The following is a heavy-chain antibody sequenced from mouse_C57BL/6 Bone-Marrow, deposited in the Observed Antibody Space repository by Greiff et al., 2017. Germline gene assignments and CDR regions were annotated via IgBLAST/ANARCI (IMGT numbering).Heavy chain of an antibody. V-gene: IGHV1-69*01. J-gene: IGHJ2*01. CDR1: GYTFTSYW. CDR3: SRWGKLDY. CDR2: IDPSDSYT. Sequence: VQLQQPGAELVMPGASVKLSCKASGYTFTSYWMHWVKQRPGQGLEWIGEIDPSDSYTNYNQKFKGKSTLTVDKSSSTAYMQLSSLTSEDSAVYYCSRWGKLDYWGQGTTLTVSS.